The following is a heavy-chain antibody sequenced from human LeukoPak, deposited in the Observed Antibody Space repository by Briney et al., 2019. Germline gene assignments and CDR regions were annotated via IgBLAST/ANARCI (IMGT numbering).Heavy chain of an antibody. CDR3: ARRRDGYNSLFDY. J-gene: IGHJ4*02. Sequence: PSETLSLTCAVSGGSISSSNWWSWVRQPPGKGLEWIGEIYHSGSTNYNPSLKSRVTISVDKSKNQFSLKLSSVTAADTAVYYCARRRDGYNSLFDYWGQGTLVTVSS. V-gene: IGHV4-4*02. CDR2: IYHSGST. CDR1: GGSISSSNW. D-gene: IGHD5-24*01.